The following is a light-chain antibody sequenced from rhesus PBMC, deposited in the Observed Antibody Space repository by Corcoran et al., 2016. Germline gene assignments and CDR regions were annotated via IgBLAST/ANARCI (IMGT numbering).Light chain of an antibody. CDR3: STYANSTTFI. J-gene: IGLJ1*01. V-gene: IGLV2-32*02. CDR1: SSDIGGYTY. CDR2: EVT. Sequence: QAALTQPRSVSGSPGQSGTISCTGTSSDIGGYTYVSWHQQHPGTAPKLLIYEVTNQPSGVSDRFSGSKSGNPDSLTISGLQAEDEADYYCSTYANSTTFIFGSGTRLTVL.